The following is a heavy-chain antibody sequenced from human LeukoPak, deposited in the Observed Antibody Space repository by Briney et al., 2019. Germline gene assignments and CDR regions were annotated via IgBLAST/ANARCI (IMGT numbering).Heavy chain of an antibody. D-gene: IGHD6-19*01. Sequence: GGSLRLSCAASGFTFSSYSMNWVRQAPGKGLEWVSYISSSSSTIYYADSVKGRITISRDNAENSLYLQMNSLRDEDTAVYYCARDPGGSSGWYYWYFDYWGQGTLVTVSS. J-gene: IGHJ4*02. CDR3: ARDPGGSSGWYYWYFDY. CDR1: GFTFSSYS. V-gene: IGHV3-48*02. CDR2: ISSSSSTI.